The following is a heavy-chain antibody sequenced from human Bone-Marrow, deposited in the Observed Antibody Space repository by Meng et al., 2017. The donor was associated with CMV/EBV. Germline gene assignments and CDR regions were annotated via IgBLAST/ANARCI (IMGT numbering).Heavy chain of an antibody. V-gene: IGHV3-30*04. D-gene: IGHD2-2*01. J-gene: IGHJ6*02. CDR2: ISNDGSNK. CDR1: GVTFNSYA. CDR3: ARRPYCSSTSCYYYYYGMDV. Sequence: GGSLRLSCAASGVTFNSYAMHWVRQAPGKGLEWVAVISNDGSNKYYADSVKGRFTISRDNSKNTLHLQMSSLRAEDTAVYYCARRPYCSSTSCYYYYYGMDVWAQGTTATVSS.